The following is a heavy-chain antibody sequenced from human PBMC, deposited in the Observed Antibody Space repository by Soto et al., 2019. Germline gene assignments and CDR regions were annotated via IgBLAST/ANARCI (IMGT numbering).Heavy chain of an antibody. Sequence: QLQLQESGPGLVKPSETLSLTCTVSGGSISSSGYYWGWIRQPPGKGLEWIGSIYYSGSTYYNPSLKSRVTISVDTSKNQFSLKLSSVTAADTAVYYCARTYYYDSSGYYYFDYWGQGTLVTVSS. J-gene: IGHJ4*02. CDR1: GGSISSSGYY. CDR3: ARTYYYDSSGYYYFDY. D-gene: IGHD3-22*01. V-gene: IGHV4-39*01. CDR2: IYYSGST.